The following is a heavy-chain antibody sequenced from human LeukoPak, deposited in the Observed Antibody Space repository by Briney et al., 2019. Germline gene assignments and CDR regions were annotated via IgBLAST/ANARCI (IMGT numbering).Heavy chain of an antibody. CDR2: MNPNSGNT. J-gene: IGHJ6*03. D-gene: IGHD2-2*01. CDR3: ARVYVGGYCSSTSCRRGYYYYYMDV. Sequence: ASVRVSFKASGYTFTRYDINWVSQAAGQGREWMGWMNPNSGNTGNAQKFQGRVTMTRNTSISTAYMELSSLRSEDTAVYYCARVYVGGYCSSTSCRRGYYYYYMDVWGKGTTVTVSS. V-gene: IGHV1-8*01. CDR1: GYTFTRYD.